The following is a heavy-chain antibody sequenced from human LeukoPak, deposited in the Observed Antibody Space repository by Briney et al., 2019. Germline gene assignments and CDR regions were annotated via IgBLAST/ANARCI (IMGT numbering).Heavy chain of an antibody. Sequence: PGGSLRLSCAASGFTFSNAWMSWVRQAPGKGLEWVGRINSKTDGGTTDYAAPVKGRFTISRDDSKNTLYLQMNSLKTEDTAVYYCTTETVAGIDYWGQGTLVTVSS. J-gene: IGHJ4*02. D-gene: IGHD6-19*01. CDR2: INSKTDGGTT. CDR3: TTETVAGIDY. V-gene: IGHV3-15*01. CDR1: GFTFSNAW.